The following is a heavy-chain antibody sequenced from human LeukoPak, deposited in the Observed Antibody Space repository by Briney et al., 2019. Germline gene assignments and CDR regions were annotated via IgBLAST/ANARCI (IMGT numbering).Heavy chain of an antibody. CDR1: GFTFSSCG. D-gene: IGHD3/OR15-3a*01. Sequence: GGSLRLSCAASGFTFSSCGMSWIRQAPGKGLEWLSYISSSTSYTNYADSVKGRFTISRDNSKNTLYLQMNSLKAEDTAVYYCAKGWTSIKYDSWGQGTLVTVSS. V-gene: IGHV3-11*05. CDR3: AKGWTSIKYDS. CDR2: ISSSTSYT. J-gene: IGHJ4*02.